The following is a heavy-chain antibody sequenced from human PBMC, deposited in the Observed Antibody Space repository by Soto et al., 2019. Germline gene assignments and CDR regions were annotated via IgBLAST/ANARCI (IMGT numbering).Heavy chain of an antibody. D-gene: IGHD2-2*01. CDR3: ARVVRGIVVVPAAIGGYYYGMDV. CDR1: GYTFTSYD. Sequence: AAVKVSCKASGYTFTSYDMHWVRQAPGQGLEWMGIINPSGGSTSYAQKFQGRVTMTRDTSTSTVYMELSSLRSEDTAVYYCARVVRGIVVVPAAIGGYYYGMDVWGQGTTVTVSS. J-gene: IGHJ6*02. CDR2: INPSGGST. V-gene: IGHV1-46*01.